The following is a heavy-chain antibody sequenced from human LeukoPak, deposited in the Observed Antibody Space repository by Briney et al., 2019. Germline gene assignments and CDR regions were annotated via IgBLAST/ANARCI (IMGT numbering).Heavy chain of an antibody. CDR3: TTDFYYGSGSFYNYGMDV. D-gene: IGHD3-10*01. CDR2: IKQDGSEK. J-gene: IGHJ6*02. V-gene: IGHV3-7*05. CDR1: GFTFSSYW. Sequence: PGGSLRLSCAASGFTFSSYWMSWVRQAPGKGLEWVANIKQDGSEKYYVDSVKGRFTISRDNAKNSLYLQMNSLRAEDTAVYYCTTDFYYGSGSFYNYGMDVWGQGTTVTVSS.